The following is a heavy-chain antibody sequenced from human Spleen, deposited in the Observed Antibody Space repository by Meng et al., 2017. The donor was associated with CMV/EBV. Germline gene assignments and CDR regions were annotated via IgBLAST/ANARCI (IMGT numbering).Heavy chain of an antibody. D-gene: IGHD3-16*01. CDR2: IYIGNHGT. CDR1: GFSFSSFS. V-gene: IGHV3-23*03. CDR3: VRGWSGGVDYYFDY. J-gene: IGHJ4*02. Sequence: GESLKISCAGSGFSFSSFSMNWVRQSPGKGLEWVSLIYIGNHGTRYADSVKGRFTISRDNSKNTLYLQMDSLRAEDTAIYYCVRGWSGGVDYYFDYWGQGTLVTVSS.